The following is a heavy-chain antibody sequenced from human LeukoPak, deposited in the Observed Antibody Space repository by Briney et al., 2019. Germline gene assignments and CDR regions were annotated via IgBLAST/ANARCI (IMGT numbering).Heavy chain of an antibody. CDR1: GLTFSFYS. CDR2: ISSFSGTI. D-gene: IGHD1-26*01. Sequence: GGSLRLSCAASGLTFSFYSMNWVRQAPGKGLEWVSYISSFSGTINYADSVKGRFTISRDNAKNSLYLQMNSLRAEDTAVYYCARDPYSGSYGNYYYYFMDVWGKGTTVTISS. V-gene: IGHV3-48*04. CDR3: ARDPYSGSYGNYYYYFMDV. J-gene: IGHJ6*03.